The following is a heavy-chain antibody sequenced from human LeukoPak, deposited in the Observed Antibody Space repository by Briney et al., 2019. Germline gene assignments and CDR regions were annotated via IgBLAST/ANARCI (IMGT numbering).Heavy chain of an antibody. V-gene: IGHV3-33*01. J-gene: IGHJ5*02. D-gene: IGHD3-9*01. CDR3: ARAPGGPLRYFDWPPDP. CDR2: IWYDGSNK. CDR1: GFTFSSYC. Sequence: GGSLRLSCAASGFTFSSYCMHWVRQAPGKGLEWVAVIWYDGSNKYYADSVKGRFTISRDNSKNTLYLQMNSLRAEDTAVYYCARAPGGPLRYFDWPPDPWGQGTLVTVSS.